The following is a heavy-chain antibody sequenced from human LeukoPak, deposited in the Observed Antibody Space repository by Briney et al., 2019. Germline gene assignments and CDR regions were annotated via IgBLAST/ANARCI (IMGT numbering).Heavy chain of an antibody. CDR2: IYSGGST. CDR3: AGGRYFDWLWRFDY. V-gene: IGHV3-66*01. Sequence: GGSLRLSCAASGFTVSSNYMSWVRQAPGKGLEWVSVIYSGGSTYYADSVKGRFTISRDNAKNSLYLQMNSLRAEDTAVYYCAGGRYFDWLWRFDYWGQGTLVTVSS. D-gene: IGHD3-9*01. J-gene: IGHJ4*02. CDR1: GFTVSSNY.